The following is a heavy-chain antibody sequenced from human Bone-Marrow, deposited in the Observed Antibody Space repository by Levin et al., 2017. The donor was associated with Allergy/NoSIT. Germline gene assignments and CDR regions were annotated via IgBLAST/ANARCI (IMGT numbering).Heavy chain of an antibody. Sequence: SETLSLTCTVSGGSISSSSYYWGWIRQPPGKGLEWIGSIYYSGSTYYNPSLKSRVTISVDTSKNQFSLKLSSVTAADTAVYYCARLDGYQLSGLCDAFDIWGQGTMVTVSS. J-gene: IGHJ3*02. CDR3: ARLDGYQLSGLCDAFDI. CDR1: GGSISSSSYY. CDR2: IYYSGST. D-gene: IGHD2-2*01. V-gene: IGHV4-39*01.